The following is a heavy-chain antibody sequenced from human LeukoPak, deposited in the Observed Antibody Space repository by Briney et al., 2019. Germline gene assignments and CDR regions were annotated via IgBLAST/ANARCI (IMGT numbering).Heavy chain of an antibody. V-gene: IGHV4-39*01. CDR2: IYYSGST. CDR3: ARQGGQLATFDC. D-gene: IGHD6-6*01. Sequence: SETLSLTCTVSGGSISSSSYYWGWIRQPPGKGLEWIGSIYYSGSTYYNPSLKSRVTISVDTSKNQFSLKLSSVTAADTAVYYCARQGGQLATFDCWGQGTLVTVSS. J-gene: IGHJ4*02. CDR1: GGSISSSSYY.